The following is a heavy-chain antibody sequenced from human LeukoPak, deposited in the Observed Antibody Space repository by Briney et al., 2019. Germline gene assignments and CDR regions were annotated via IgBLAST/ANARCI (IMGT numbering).Heavy chain of an antibody. CDR2: INQDGSKE. J-gene: IGHJ4*02. V-gene: IGHV3-7*01. CDR1: GFTFSNYW. Sequence: GGSLRLSCAASGFTFSNYWMTWVRQAPGKGLEWVAHINQDGSKEYYMDSVKARFTISRDNAKNSLYLQMDSLRVEGTAVYYCARKGGYSSGYYYWGQGTLVTVSS. D-gene: IGHD3-22*01. CDR3: ARKGGYSSGYYY.